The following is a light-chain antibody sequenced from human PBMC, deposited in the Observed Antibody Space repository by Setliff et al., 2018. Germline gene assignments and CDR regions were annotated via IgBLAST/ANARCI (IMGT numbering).Light chain of an antibody. Sequence: QSALTQPPSVSAAPRQKVTISCSGSSSNIGNDYVSWYQQLPGTAPKLLIYDDNKRPSGIPDRFSGSKSGASATLGITGLQTGDEADYYCATWDHSLRGVVFGGGTKGTVL. CDR1: SSNIGNDY. CDR3: ATWDHSLRGVV. J-gene: IGLJ2*01. V-gene: IGLV1-51*01. CDR2: DDN.